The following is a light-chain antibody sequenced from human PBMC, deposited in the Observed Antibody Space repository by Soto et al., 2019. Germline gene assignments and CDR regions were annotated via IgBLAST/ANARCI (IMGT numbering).Light chain of an antibody. CDR3: QQYNNWPPFT. Sequence: EMVMTQSPATLAVSPGERATLSCRASQSVSSNLAWYQQKPGQAPRLLIYGASTRATGIPARFSGSGSGTEFTLTICSLQSEDFAVYYCQQYNNWPPFTFGQGTKVDIK. CDR2: GAS. J-gene: IGKJ1*01. V-gene: IGKV3-15*01. CDR1: QSVSSN.